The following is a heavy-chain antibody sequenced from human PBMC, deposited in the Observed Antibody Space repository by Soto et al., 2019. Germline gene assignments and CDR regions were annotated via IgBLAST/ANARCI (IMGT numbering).Heavy chain of an antibody. V-gene: IGHV3-23*01. CDR2: ISGSGGST. CDR1: GFTFSSYA. Sequence: EVQLLESGGGLVQPGGSLRLSCAASGFTFSSYAMSWVRQAPGKGLEWVSAISGSGGSTYYADSVKGRFTISRANSKNTLYLQMNSLRAEDTAVYYCAKDYRVGSSGYSYYGMDVWGQGPTVTVSS. D-gene: IGHD3-22*01. J-gene: IGHJ6*02. CDR3: AKDYRVGSSGYSYYGMDV.